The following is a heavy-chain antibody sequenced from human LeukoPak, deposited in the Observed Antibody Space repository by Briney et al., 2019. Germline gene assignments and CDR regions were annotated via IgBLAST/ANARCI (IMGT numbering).Heavy chain of an antibody. J-gene: IGHJ4*02. CDR3: ARTPRPTALCTTRDY. CDR2: IYYSGNT. V-gene: IGHV4-39*01. CDR1: GGSISSNNYF. Sequence: SETLSLTCTVSGGSISSNNYFWGWVRQPPGKGLEWIGSIYYSGNTYYNPSLKSRVTISLDTSKNQLSLKLTSVTAADTALYYCARTPRPTALCTTRDYWGQGTLVTVSS. D-gene: IGHD5/OR15-5a*01.